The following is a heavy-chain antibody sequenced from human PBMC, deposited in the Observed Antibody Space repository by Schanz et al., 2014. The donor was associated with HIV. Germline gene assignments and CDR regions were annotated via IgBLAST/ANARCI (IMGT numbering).Heavy chain of an antibody. CDR2: INPNSGGT. CDR1: GYTFTGYF. V-gene: IGHV1-2*02. J-gene: IGHJ6*02. CDR3: ARGARYGMDV. Sequence: QVQLVQSGAEMKKPGASVKVSCKTSGYTFTGYFMHWVRQAPGQGLEWMGWINPNSGGTNYAQEFQGRVTMTRDTSIGTAYMELRSLRADDTAVYYCARGARYGMDVWGQGTTVTVS.